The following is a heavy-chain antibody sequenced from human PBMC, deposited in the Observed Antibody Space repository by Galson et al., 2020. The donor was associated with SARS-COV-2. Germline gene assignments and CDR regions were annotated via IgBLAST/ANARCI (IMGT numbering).Heavy chain of an antibody. CDR3: AKDRITMTTTFDY. CDR2: ISGSGGST. D-gene: IGHD3-22*01. J-gene: IGHJ4*02. CDR1: GFTFNSYS. V-gene: IGHV3-23*01. Sequence: GGPLRLSCPASGFTFNSYSMSWVRQAPGKGLEWVSAISGSGGSTYYADSVKGRFTISRDNSKNPLYLQMNSLRAEDTAVYYCAKDRITMTTTFDYWGQGTLVTVSS.